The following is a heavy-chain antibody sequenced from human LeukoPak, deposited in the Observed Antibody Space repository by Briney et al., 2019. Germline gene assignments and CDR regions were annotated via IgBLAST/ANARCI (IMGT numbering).Heavy chain of an antibody. Sequence: GGSLRLSCAASGFTFSSYAMSWVRQAPGKGLEWVSVIYSGGGTYYADSVKGRFTISRDNSKNTLYLQMNSLRAEDTAVYYCARDSGIAPAGYFHSYGMDVWGQGTTVTVSS. V-gene: IGHV3-66*01. CDR1: GFTFSSYA. CDR3: ARDSGIAPAGYFHSYGMDV. D-gene: IGHD6-25*01. CDR2: IYSGGGT. J-gene: IGHJ6*02.